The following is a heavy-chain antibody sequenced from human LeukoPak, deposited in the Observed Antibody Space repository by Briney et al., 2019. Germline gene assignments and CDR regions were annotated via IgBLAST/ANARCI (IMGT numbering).Heavy chain of an antibody. V-gene: IGHV5-51*01. D-gene: IGHD5-24*01. Sequence: GESLKISCQGSGYSFTTYWIGWVRQMPEKGLEWMGFIYPADSDTRYSPSFQGQVSISADKSINTAYLQWNSLKASDTAIYYCARREPTNADASDVWGQGTVVTISS. CDR2: IYPADSDT. J-gene: IGHJ3*01. CDR1: GYSFTTYW. CDR3: ARREPTNADASDV.